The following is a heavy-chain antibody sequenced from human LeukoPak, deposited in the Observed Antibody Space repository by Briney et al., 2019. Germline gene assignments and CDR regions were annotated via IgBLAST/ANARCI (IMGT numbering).Heavy chain of an antibody. CDR2: MNPNSGNT. D-gene: IGHD2-2*03. V-gene: IGHV1-8*03. J-gene: IGHJ4*02. CDR1: GYTFTSCD. Sequence: ASVKVSCKASGYTFTSCDINWVRQATGQGLEWMGWMNPNSGNTGYAQKFQGRVTITRNTSISTAYMELSSLRSEDTAVYYCARGLTLFGYCSSTSCPNDYWGQGTLVTVSS. CDR3: ARGLTLFGYCSSTSCPNDY.